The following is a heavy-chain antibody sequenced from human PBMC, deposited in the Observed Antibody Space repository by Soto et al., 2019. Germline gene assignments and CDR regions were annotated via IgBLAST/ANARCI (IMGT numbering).Heavy chain of an antibody. J-gene: IGHJ6*02. CDR2: ISYDGSNK. Sequence: GGSLRLSCAASGFTFSSYGMHWVRQAPGKGLEWVAVISYDGSNKYYADSVKGRFTISRDNSKNTLYLQMNSLRAEDTALYYCAKDMWYDFWSGYRENYGMDVWGQGTTVTVSS. V-gene: IGHV3-30*18. D-gene: IGHD3-3*01. CDR1: GFTFSSYG. CDR3: AKDMWYDFWSGYRENYGMDV.